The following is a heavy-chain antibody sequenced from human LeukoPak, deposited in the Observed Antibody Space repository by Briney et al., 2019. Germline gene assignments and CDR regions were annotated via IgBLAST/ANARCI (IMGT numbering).Heavy chain of an antibody. CDR3: ARESWGWDY. CDR1: GFSVSRNY. V-gene: IGHV3-53*05. D-gene: IGHD3-16*01. J-gene: IGHJ4*02. CDR2: IYSGGST. Sequence: GGSLRLSCAASGFSVSRNYSTWVRQAPGKGLEWVSVIYSGGSTYYADSVKGRFTISRDNAKNTLYLQMNSLRADDTAVYYCARESWGWDYWGQGTLVTVSS.